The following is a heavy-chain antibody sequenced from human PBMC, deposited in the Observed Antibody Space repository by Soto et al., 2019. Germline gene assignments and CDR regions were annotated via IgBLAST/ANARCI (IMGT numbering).Heavy chain of an antibody. J-gene: IGHJ6*02. CDR1: GFTFSTYG. CDR2: ISYDGTNK. Sequence: QVQLVESGGGEVQPGRSLTISCAASGFTFSTYGMHWVRHTPGKGLEWVAVISYDGTNKFYSDSVKGRFTISRDNFKNTLTLQMNILRADDTAVYSCAKDLQSYGDYDYYCYGMDVWGLGTRVTVSS. D-gene: IGHD4-17*01. V-gene: IGHV3-30*18. CDR3: AKDLQSYGDYDYYCYGMDV.